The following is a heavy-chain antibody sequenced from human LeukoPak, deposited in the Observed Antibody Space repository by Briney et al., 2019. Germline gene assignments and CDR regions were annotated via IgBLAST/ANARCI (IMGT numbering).Heavy chain of an antibody. V-gene: IGHV1-2*02. CDR3: ARDRIAAAGFSHYYYMDV. J-gene: IGHJ6*03. D-gene: IGHD6-13*01. CDR1: GYTFTGYY. Sequence: ASVKVSCKASGYTFTGYYMHWVRQAPGQGLGWMGWINPNSGGTNYAQKFQGRVTMTRDTSISTAYMELSRLRSDDTAVYYCARDRIAAAGFSHYYYMDVWGKGTTVTVSS. CDR2: INPNSGGT.